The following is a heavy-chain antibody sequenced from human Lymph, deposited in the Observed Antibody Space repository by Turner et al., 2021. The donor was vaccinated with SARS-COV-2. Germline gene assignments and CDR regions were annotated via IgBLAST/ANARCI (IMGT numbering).Heavy chain of an antibody. Sequence: QVQLVESGGGVVQPGRSVRLCCAAAGFTFSPYAIHWFRQAAGKGLEWVAVISYDGSNKYYADSVKGRFTISRDNSKNTLYLQMNSLRAEDTAVYYCARYGSGGYFYYGLDVWGQGTTVTVSS. J-gene: IGHJ6*02. V-gene: IGHV3-30*04. CDR3: ARYGSGGYFYYGLDV. CDR2: ISYDGSNK. D-gene: IGHD3-10*01. CDR1: GFTFSPYA.